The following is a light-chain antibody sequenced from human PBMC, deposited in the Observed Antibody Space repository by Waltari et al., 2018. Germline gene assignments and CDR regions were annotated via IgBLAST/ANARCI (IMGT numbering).Light chain of an antibody. CDR1: SSDGGNSNF. V-gene: IGLV2-23*02. CDR2: EVS. J-gene: IGLJ3*02. CDR3: CSYVDSHIWV. Sequence: QSALTQPAPVSGAPGQSVTISCTGSSSDGGNSNFVSWYQHHPGRVPKLMIYEVSKRPSGVSGRFSGSKSGNTASLTISGLQAEDEAHYYCCSYVDSHIWVFGGGTRLTVL.